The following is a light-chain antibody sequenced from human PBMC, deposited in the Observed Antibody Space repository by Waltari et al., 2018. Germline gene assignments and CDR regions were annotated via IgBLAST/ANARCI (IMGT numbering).Light chain of an antibody. CDR1: SSNIGSNP. J-gene: IGLJ1*01. CDR3: AAWDDSLNGFV. CDR2: SNN. Sequence: QSVLTQPPSASGTPGQRVILSWSGSSSNIGSNPVNWYQQLPGTAPKVLVYSNNQRPSGVPARFSGSKSATSASLAISGLQSEDEADYYCAAWDDSLNGFVFGTGTRFTVL. V-gene: IGLV1-44*01.